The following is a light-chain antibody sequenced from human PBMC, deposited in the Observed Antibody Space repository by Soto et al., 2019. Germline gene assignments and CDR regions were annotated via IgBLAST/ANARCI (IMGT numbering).Light chain of an antibody. J-gene: IGKJ2*03. CDR1: QSVSTY. CDR2: GAS. CDR3: QQYSSRVWS. Sequence: DIPMTQSPSTLSASVGDRVTIACRASQSVSTYLAWYQQKAGKAPKLLIYGASTLQTGVPSRFSGSGSGTEFTLTISSLQPDDFATYYCQQYSSRVWSFGQGTKLQIK. V-gene: IGKV1-5*01.